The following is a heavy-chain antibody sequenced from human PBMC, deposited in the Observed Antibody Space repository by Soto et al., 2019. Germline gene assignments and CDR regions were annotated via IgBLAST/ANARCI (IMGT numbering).Heavy chain of an antibody. V-gene: IGHV1-18*01. CDR1: GYTFTSYH. CDR3: ARDTPPTDY. CDR2: ISAYNTNT. J-gene: IGHJ4*02. Sequence: QVQLVQSGAEVKKPGASVKVSCKTSGYTFTSYHISWVRLAPGQGLEWMGWISAYNTNTNYAQKFQGRVTMTTETLTSTGYMELRSLRSDDTAVDYCARDTPPTDYWGQGTLVTVSS.